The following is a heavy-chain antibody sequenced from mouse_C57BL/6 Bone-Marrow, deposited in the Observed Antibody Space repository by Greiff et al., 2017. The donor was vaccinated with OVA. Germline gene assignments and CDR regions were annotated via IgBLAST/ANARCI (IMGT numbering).Heavy chain of an antibody. CDR3: AHNWDGAY. V-gene: IGHV1-59*01. D-gene: IGHD4-1*01. CDR1: GYTFTSYW. CDR2: IDPSDSYT. Sequence: VQLQQPGAELVRPGTSVKLSCKASGYTFTSYWMHWVKQRPGQGLEWIGVIDPSDSYTNYNQKFKGKATLTVDISSSTAYMQLSSLTSEDSAVYYGAHNWDGAYWGQGTLVTVSA. J-gene: IGHJ3*01.